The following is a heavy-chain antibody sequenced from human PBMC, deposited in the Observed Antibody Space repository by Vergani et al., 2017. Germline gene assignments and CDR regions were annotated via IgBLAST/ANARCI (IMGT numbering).Heavy chain of an antibody. V-gene: IGHV1-2*02. J-gene: IGHJ4*02. D-gene: IGHD6-19*01. CDR2: INPNSGGT. CDR1: GYTFTGYY. CDR3: ARVPKGYSSGWYLVY. Sequence: QVQLVQSGAEVKKPGASVKVSCKASGYTFTGYYMHWVRQAPGQGLEWMGWINPNSGGTNYAQEFQCRVTMTRDTSISTAYMELSRLRSDDTAVYYWARVPKGYSSGWYLVYWGQGTLVTVSS.